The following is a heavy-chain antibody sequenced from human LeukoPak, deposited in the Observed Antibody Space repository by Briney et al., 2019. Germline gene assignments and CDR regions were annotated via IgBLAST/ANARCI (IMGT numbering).Heavy chain of an antibody. Sequence: KPSETLSLTCTVSGGSISSSNFYWGWIRQPPGKGLEWIGSIYYSGSTYYNPSLKSRVTISVDTSKNQFSLKLSSVTAADTAVYYCARVPTVTFFDYWGQGTLVTVSS. D-gene: IGHD4-17*01. CDR3: ARVPTVTFFDY. J-gene: IGHJ4*02. V-gene: IGHV4-39*07. CDR2: IYYSGST. CDR1: GGSISSSNFY.